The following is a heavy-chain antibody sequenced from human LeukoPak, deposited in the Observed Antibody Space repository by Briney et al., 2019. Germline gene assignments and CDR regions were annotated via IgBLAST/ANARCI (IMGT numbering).Heavy chain of an antibody. CDR3: ARAGRIFRSKGSSSVVGYYYYYMDV. D-gene: IGHD6-6*01. V-gene: IGHV4-34*01. CDR2: INHSGST. Sequence: SETLSLTCAVYGGSFSGYYWSWLRQPPGKGLEWIGEINHSGSTNYNPSLKSRVTISVDTSKNQFSLKLRSVTAADTAVYYCARAGRIFRSKGSSSVVGYYYYYMDVWGKGTTVTVSS. J-gene: IGHJ6*03. CDR1: GGSFSGYY.